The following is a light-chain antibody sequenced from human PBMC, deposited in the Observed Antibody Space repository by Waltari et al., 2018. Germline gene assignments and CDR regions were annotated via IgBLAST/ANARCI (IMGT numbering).Light chain of an antibody. V-gene: IGKV3-20*01. CDR1: RSISRY. CDR2: EAS. J-gene: IGKJ1*01. Sequence: IVLTQSPGTLSLSPGERATLSCRASRSISRYLVWYQQKPGKPPRLLIYEASRRATGIPDRFSGSGSGTDFSLTISRLEPEDFGVYYCQNHERLPATFGQGTRVEI. CDR3: QNHERLPAT.